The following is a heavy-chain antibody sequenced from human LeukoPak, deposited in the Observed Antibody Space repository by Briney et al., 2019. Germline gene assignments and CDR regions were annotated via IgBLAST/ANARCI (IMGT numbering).Heavy chain of an antibody. CDR3: ARGLMATISSLLDY. CDR1: GGSFSGYY. Sequence: PSETLSLTCAVYGGSFSGYYWSWIRQPPGKGLEWIGEINHSGSTNYYPSLKSRVTISVDTSKNQFSLKLSSVTAADTAVYYCARGLMATISSLLDYWGQGTLVTVSS. J-gene: IGHJ4*02. D-gene: IGHD5-24*01. V-gene: IGHV4-34*01. CDR2: INHSGST.